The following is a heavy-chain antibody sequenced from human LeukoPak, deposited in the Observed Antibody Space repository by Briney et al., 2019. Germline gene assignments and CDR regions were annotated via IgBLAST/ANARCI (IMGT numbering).Heavy chain of an antibody. CDR1: GYTFTSYY. J-gene: IGHJ4*02. V-gene: IGHV1-46*01. CDR3: ARDHPNLWFGELSTSYFDY. Sequence: GASVKVSCKASGYTFTSYYMHWVRQAPGQGLEWMGIINPSGGSTSYAQKFQGRVTMTRDTSTSTVYMELSSLRSEDTAVYYCARDHPNLWFGELSTSYFDYWGQGTLVTVSS. D-gene: IGHD3-10*01. CDR2: INPSGGST.